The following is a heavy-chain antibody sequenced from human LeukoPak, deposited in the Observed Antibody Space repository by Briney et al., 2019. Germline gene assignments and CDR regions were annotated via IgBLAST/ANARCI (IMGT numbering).Heavy chain of an antibody. V-gene: IGHV3-7*01. CDR1: GFSFSSYY. Sequence: GGSLRLSCTTSGFSFSSYYMTWVRQPPGKGLEWVATIKQDGSQTHYVDSVKGRFTISRDNAKNSLYLQMLSLRAEDTAVYYCARSTWNYDYWGPGTLVIVSS. J-gene: IGHJ4*02. CDR2: IKQDGSQT. CDR3: ARSTWNYDY. D-gene: IGHD1-7*01.